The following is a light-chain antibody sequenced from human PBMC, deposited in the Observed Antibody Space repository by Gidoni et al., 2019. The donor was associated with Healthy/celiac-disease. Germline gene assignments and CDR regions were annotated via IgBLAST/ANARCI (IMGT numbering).Light chain of an antibody. CDR2: SNN. J-gene: IGLJ2*01. CDR3: AAWDDSLNGPL. Sequence: QSVLTQPPSASGTHGQRVTISCSGSSSNIGSNTVNWYKQLPGTAPKLLIYSNNQRPSVVPDRFSGSKAGTSASLSISGLQSEDEADYYCAAWDDSLNGPLFGGGTKLTVL. CDR1: SSNIGSNT. V-gene: IGLV1-44*01.